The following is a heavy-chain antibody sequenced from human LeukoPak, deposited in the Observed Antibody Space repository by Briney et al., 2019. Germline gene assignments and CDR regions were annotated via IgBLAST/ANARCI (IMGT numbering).Heavy chain of an antibody. J-gene: IGHJ4*02. V-gene: IGHV3-9*01. Sequence: SLRLSCAASGLTFDDYVMHWVRQAPGEGLEWVSTISWNTFTVRYADSVKGRFTISRDNAKNSLYLQMNSLRTEDTALYYCAKGLRYFDWADYWGQGTLVTVSS. CDR2: ISWNTFTV. CDR1: GLTFDDYV. D-gene: IGHD3-9*01. CDR3: AKGLRYFDWADY.